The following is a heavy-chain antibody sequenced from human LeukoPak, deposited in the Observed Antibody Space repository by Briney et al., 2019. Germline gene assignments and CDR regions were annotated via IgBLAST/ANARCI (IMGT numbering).Heavy chain of an antibody. CDR2: ISAYNGNT. V-gene: IGHV1-18*01. D-gene: IGHD4-17*01. CDR3: ARDIRVDYGHYCYGMDV. J-gene: IGHJ6*02. CDR1: GYTFTSYG. Sequence: ASVKVSCKASGYTFTSYGISWVRQAPGQGLEWMGWISAYNGNTNYAQKLQGRVTMTTDTSTSTAYMELRSLRSDDTAVYYCARDIRVDYGHYCYGMDVWGQGTTVTVSS.